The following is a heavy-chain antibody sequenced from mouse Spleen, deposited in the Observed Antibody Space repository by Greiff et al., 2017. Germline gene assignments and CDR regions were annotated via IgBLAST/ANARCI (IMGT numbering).Heavy chain of an antibody. CDR3: ATPYDGYPYAMDY. Sequence: QVQLQQSGPGLVQPSQSLSITCTVSGFSLPSSGVHWVRPSPGKGLEWLGVIWRGGSTDYNAAFMSRLSLTKYNSKSQVFFKMNSLQADDTAIYYCATPYDGYPYAMDYWGQGTSVTVSS. D-gene: IGHD2-3*01. V-gene: IGHV2-5*01. CDR2: IWRGGST. CDR1: GFSLPSSG. J-gene: IGHJ4*01.